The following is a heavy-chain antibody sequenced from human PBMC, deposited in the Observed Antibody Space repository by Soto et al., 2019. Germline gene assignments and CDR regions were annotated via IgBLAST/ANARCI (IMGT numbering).Heavy chain of an antibody. Sequence: QVQLVESGGGVVQPGKSLRLSCAASGFTFSNYPMNWVRQAPGKGLEWVSVISYDGTRKYYADSVRGRFPISRDNSKNTLYLQMNSLRPQDTAVYYCARETGLGVAAAGSFDAWGQGARVTVSS. V-gene: IGHV3-30*04. D-gene: IGHD6-13*01. CDR2: ISYDGTRK. CDR1: GFTFSNYP. J-gene: IGHJ4*02. CDR3: ARETGLGVAAAGSFDA.